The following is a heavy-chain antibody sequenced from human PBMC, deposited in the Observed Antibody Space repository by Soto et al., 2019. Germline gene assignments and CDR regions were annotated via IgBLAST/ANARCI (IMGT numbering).Heavy chain of an antibody. V-gene: IGHV4-4*07. CDR2: ISTTGNT. Sequence: SETLSLTCTVSGDTITSFSWNWIRQSAGKGLEWIGRISTTGNTHYNPSLESRVTMSLDTSKNQFSLKLTSVTAADTAVYYCEGESGESWSYEAYWSQGTLVTVSS. CDR3: EGESGESWSYEAY. D-gene: IGHD1-26*01. J-gene: IGHJ4*02. CDR1: GDTITSFS.